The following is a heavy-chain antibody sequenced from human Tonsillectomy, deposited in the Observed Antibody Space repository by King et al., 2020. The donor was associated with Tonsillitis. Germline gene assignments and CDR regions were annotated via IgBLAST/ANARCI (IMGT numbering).Heavy chain of an antibody. CDR3: AKDIDSSSAGWYFDH. D-gene: IGHD6-6*01. J-gene: IGHJ2*01. Sequence: VQLVESGGGLVQPGRSLRLSCAASGFTFDDYAMHWVRHAPGKGLEWVSGISWNSGSIGYADPVKGRFTISRDNAKNSLYLQMNSVRAEDTALYYCAKDIDSSSAGWYFDHWGRGTLVTVSS. V-gene: IGHV3-9*01. CDR1: GFTFDDYA. CDR2: ISWNSGSI.